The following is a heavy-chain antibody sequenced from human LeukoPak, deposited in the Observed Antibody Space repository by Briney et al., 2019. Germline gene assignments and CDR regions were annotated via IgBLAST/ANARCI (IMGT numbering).Heavy chain of an antibody. D-gene: IGHD3-22*01. CDR2: ISAYNGDR. CDR1: GFTFTRYG. J-gene: IGHJ4*02. CDR3: VRDPSNSSGRYAYFDY. Sequence: GASVRLSCKTSGFTFTRYGISWVRQAPGQGLEWMGWISAYNGDRNYAQNFQGRLTIITDTSTTTAYMELRSLRSDDTAVYYCVRDPSNSSGRYAYFDYWGQGALVTVSS. V-gene: IGHV1-18*01.